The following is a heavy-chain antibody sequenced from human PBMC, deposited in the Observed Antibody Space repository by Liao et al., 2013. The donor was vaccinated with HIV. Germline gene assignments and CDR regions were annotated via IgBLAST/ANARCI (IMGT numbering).Heavy chain of an antibody. V-gene: IGHV4-61*02. D-gene: IGHD2-2*02. Sequence: QVQLQESGPGLVKPSQTLSLTCTVSGGSISSGSYYWSWIRQPAGKGLEWIGRIGRIYNSGSTNYNPSLKSRVTISLDTSKNQFSLKLSSVTAADTAVYYCARGSQPLYCSSTSCYTKEGYYYYYYMDVWGKGTTVTVSS. CDR2: IYNSGST. J-gene: IGHJ6*03. CDR1: GGSISSGSYY. CDR3: ARGSQPLYCSSTSCYTKEGYYYYYYMDV.